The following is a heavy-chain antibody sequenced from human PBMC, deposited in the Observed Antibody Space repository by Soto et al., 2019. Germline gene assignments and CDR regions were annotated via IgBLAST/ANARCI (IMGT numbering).Heavy chain of an antibody. CDR1: GFTFIIYC. J-gene: IGHJ4*02. V-gene: IGHV3-74*01. D-gene: IGHD5-12*01. CDR3: ARVDSGSDFPHFEY. CDR2: INSDGSST. Sequence: GGSXRLSCASSGFTFIIYCSHLFRQAPGKGLVWVSRINSDGSSTSYADSVNGRLNISRYNAKNTLYLQMNSLRAEDTAVYYCARVDSGSDFPHFEYWGQGTLVT.